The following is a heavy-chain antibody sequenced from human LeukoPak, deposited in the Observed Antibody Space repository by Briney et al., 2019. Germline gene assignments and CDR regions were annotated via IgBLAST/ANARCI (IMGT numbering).Heavy chain of an antibody. Sequence: PGGSLRLSCTASGFVFSNYWMLWVRQAPGKGVEWVSRIQSDGRGTTYTDSMKGRFIISRDNAKNTLYLQMTSLTAEDTAVYYCARDNTGSIDHWGQGTLVTVSS. CDR1: GFVFSNYW. CDR2: IQSDGRGT. J-gene: IGHJ4*02. V-gene: IGHV3-74*01. D-gene: IGHD2-8*02. CDR3: ARDNTGSIDH.